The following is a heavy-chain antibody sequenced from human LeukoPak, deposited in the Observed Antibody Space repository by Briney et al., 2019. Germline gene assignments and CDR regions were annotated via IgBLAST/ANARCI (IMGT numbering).Heavy chain of an antibody. CDR1: GYTFTSYG. D-gene: IGHD3-22*01. J-gene: IGHJ4*02. V-gene: IGHV1-18*01. Sequence: ASVKVSCKVSGYTFTSYGISWVRQAPGQGLEWMGWISAYNGNTNYAQKLQGRVTMTTDTATSTAYMELRSLRSDDTAVYYCARDWEYYYDSSGYPRFDYWGQGTLVTVSS. CDR2: ISAYNGNT. CDR3: ARDWEYYYDSSGYPRFDY.